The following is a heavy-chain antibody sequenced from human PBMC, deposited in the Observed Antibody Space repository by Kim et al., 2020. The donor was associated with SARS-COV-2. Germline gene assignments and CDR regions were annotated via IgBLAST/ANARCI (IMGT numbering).Heavy chain of an antibody. J-gene: IGHJ4*02. Sequence: GGSLRLSCAASGFTFSSYSMNWVRQAPGKGLEWVSYISSSSSTIYYADSVKGRFTISRDNAKNSLYLQMNSLRDEDTAVYYCARDWSWVPSSTSLGGFDYWGQGTLVTVSS. D-gene: IGHD2-2*01. CDR1: GFTFSSYS. V-gene: IGHV3-48*02. CDR2: ISSSSSTI. CDR3: ARDWSWVPSSTSLGGFDY.